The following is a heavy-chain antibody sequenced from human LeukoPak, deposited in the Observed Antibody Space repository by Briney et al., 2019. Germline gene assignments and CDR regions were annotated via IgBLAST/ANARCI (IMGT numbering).Heavy chain of an antibody. D-gene: IGHD4-17*01. J-gene: IGHJ4*02. CDR2: ICAYNGNT. CDR1: GYTFTSYG. V-gene: IGHV1-18*01. Sequence: ASVKASCKAPGYTFTSYGISWVRQAPGQGLEWMGWICAYNGNTNYAQTLQGRVTMTTDTSTSTAYMELRSLRSDDTAVYYCARTVTSDYWGQGTLVTVSS. CDR3: ARTVTSDY.